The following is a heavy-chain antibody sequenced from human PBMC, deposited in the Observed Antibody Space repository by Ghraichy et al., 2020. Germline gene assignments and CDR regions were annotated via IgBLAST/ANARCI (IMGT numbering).Heavy chain of an antibody. J-gene: IGHJ4*02. Sequence: GGSLRLSCAASGFTFDDYAMHWVRQAPGKGLEWVSGISWNSGSIGYADSVKGRFTISRDNAKNSLYLQMNSLRAEDTALYYCAKDISAGSDGAYYFDYWDQGTLVTASS. CDR1: GFTFDDYA. V-gene: IGHV3-9*01. CDR3: AKDISAGSDGAYYFDY. D-gene: IGHD1-26*01. CDR2: ISWNSGSI.